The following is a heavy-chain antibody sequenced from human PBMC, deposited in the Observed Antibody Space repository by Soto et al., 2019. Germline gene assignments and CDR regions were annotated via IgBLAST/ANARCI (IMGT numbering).Heavy chain of an antibody. V-gene: IGHV1-18*01. D-gene: IGHD6-13*01. J-gene: IGHJ5*02. Sequence: QVQLVQSGAEVKKPGAAVKVSCKASGYTFTSYGISWVRQAPGQWLEWMGWISAYNGNTNYAQKLQGRVTMTTDTSTSTAYMELRSLRSDDTAVYYCARDLTYSSTPGYNWFDRFGQGTLVTVSS. CDR1: GYTFTSYG. CDR2: ISAYNGNT. CDR3: ARDLTYSSTPGYNWFDR.